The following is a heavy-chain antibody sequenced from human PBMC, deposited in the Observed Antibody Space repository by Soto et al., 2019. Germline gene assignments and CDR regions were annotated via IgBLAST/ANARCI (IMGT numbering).Heavy chain of an antibody. J-gene: IGHJ4*02. CDR1: GGSISSGGYY. D-gene: IGHD3-22*01. Sequence: QVQLQESGPGLVKPSQTLSLTCTVSGGSISSGGYYWSWIRQHPGKGLEWIGYIYYSGSTYYNPSLTSRLTISVDTSKNQFPLKLSSVTAADTAVYYCARTGYDSSGYEFDYWGKGTLVTVSS. CDR2: IYYSGST. V-gene: IGHV4-31*03. CDR3: ARTGYDSSGYEFDY.